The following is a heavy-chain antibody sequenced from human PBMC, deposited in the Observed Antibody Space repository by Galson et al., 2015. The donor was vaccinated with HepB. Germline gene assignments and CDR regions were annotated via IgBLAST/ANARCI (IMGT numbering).Heavy chain of an antibody. Sequence: SLRLSCAASGFTFSSYSMNWVRQAPGKGLEWVSYISSSSSTIYYADSVKGRFTISRDNAKNSLYLQVNSLRDEDTAVYYCARDWYGGNSDGSWGQGTMVTVSS. CDR2: ISSSSSTI. J-gene: IGHJ3*01. CDR3: ARDWYGGNSDGS. D-gene: IGHD4-23*01. V-gene: IGHV3-48*02. CDR1: GFTFSSYS.